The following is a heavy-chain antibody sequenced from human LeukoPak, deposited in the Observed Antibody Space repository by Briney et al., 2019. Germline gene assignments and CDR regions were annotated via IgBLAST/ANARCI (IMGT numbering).Heavy chain of an antibody. V-gene: IGHV1-2*02. D-gene: IGHD7-27*01. CDR1: GYTFTGYY. CDR2: INPNSGGT. CDR3: ARDQTGADPYYYYYMDV. Sequence: PGASVKVSCKASGYTFTGYYMHWVRQAPGQGLEWMGWINPNSGGTNYAQKFQGRVTMTKDTSISTAYMELSRLRSDDTAVYYCARDQTGADPYYYYYMDVWGKGTTVTVTS. J-gene: IGHJ6*03.